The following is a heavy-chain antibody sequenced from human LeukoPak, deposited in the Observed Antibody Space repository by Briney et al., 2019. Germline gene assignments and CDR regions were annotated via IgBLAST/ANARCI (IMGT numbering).Heavy chain of an antibody. J-gene: IGHJ6*03. V-gene: IGHV1-69*13. CDR1: GGTFSRYA. Sequence: ASVKVSCKVSGGTFSRYAVSWVRQATGQGLEWMGGIIPIFATTNYAQRFQGRVTITADESTTTAYMELSSLRSEDTAVYYCARGVRFCGTSDCYSYYYYYYMDVWGTGTTVTVSS. CDR2: IIPIFATT. D-gene: IGHD2-21*02. CDR3: ARGVRFCGTSDCYSYYYYYYMDV.